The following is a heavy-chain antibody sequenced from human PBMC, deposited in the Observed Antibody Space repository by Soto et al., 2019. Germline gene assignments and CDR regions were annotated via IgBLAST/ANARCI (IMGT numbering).Heavy chain of an antibody. Sequence: QVQLVQSGAEVKKPGASVKVSCKASGYTFTSYGFSWVRQAPGQGLEWMGWINGYTGNTHYAQKFQGRVTMTTDTSTSTAYMELWTLISDDTAVYYCARSWVTGKGGMVVWGQGTTVTVSS. V-gene: IGHV1-18*01. D-gene: IGHD3-16*01. J-gene: IGHJ6*02. CDR2: INGYTGNT. CDR1: GYTFTSYG. CDR3: ARSWVTGKGGMVV.